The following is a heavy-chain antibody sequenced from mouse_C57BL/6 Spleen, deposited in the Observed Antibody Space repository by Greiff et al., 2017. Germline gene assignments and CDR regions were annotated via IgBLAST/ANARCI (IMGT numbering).Heavy chain of an antibody. D-gene: IGHD1-1*01. J-gene: IGHJ2*01. Sequence: VQLQQPGAELVRPGSSVKLSCKASGYTFTSYWMHWVKQRPIQGLEWIGNIDPSDSETHYNQKFKDKATLTVDKSSSTAYMQLSSLTSEDSAVYYCARDGAYYYGSSFGYWGQGTTLTVSS. CDR2: IDPSDSET. CDR3: ARDGAYYYGSSFGY. CDR1: GYTFTSYW. V-gene: IGHV1-52*01.